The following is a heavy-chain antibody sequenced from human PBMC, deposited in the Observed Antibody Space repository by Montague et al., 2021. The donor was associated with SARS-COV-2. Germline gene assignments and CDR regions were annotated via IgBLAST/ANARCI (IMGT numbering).Heavy chain of an antibody. J-gene: IGHJ4*02. CDR1: GGSMNSGSHY. Sequence: TLSLTCTVSGGSMNSGSHYWSWIRQPAGKGLEWIGRIFSSGSTTYNPSFTRRVTISADKSKNQFSLNLTSVTAADTAVYYGVKDGWIDYVNLYFESWGQGTLVAVSS. CDR2: IFSSGST. D-gene: IGHD4-11*01. CDR3: VKDGWIDYVNLYFES. V-gene: IGHV4-61*02.